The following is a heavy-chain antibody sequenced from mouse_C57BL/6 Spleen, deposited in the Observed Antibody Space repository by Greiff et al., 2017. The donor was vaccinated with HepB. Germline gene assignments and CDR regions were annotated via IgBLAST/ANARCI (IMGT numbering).Heavy chain of an antibody. CDR3: ARNYGSSYRYFDV. CDR2: IYPGSGST. CDR1: GYTFTSYW. Sequence: QVQLKESGAELVKPGASVKMSCKASGYTFTSYWITWVKQRPGQGLEWIGDIYPGSGSTNYNEKFKSKATLTVDTSSSTAYMQLSSLTSEDSAVYYCARNYGSSYRYFDVWGTGTTVTVSS. V-gene: IGHV1-55*01. J-gene: IGHJ1*03. D-gene: IGHD1-1*01.